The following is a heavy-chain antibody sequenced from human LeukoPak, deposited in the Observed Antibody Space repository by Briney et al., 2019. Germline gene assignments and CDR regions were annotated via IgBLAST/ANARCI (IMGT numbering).Heavy chain of an antibody. CDR2: IYTSGST. D-gene: IGHD2-2*01. CDR3: ARDEVIPAAIPYGMDV. CDR1: GGSISSYY. J-gene: IGHJ6*02. V-gene: IGHV4-4*07. Sequence: RTSETLSLTCTLSGGSISSYYWSWIRQPAGKGLEWIGRIYTSGSTNYNPSLKSRVTMSVDTSKNQFSLKLSSVTAADTAVYYCARDEVIPAAIPYGMDVWGQGTTVTVSS.